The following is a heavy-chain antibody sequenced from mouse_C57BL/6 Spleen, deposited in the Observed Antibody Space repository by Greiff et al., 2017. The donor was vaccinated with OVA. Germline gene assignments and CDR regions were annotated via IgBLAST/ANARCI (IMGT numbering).Heavy chain of an antibody. CDR1: GYTFTSYW. CDR3: ARRGYYAMDY. CDR2: IYPSDSET. J-gene: IGHJ4*01. Sequence: QVQLKQPGAELVRPGSSVKLSCKASGYTFTSYWLDWVKQRPGQGLEWIGNIYPSDSETHYNQKFKDKATLTVDKSSSTAYMQLSSLTSEDSAVYYGARRGYYAMDYWGQGTSVTVSS. V-gene: IGHV1-61*01.